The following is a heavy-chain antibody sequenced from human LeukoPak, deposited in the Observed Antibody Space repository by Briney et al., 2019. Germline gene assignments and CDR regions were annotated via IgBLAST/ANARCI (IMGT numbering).Heavy chain of an antibody. J-gene: IGHJ3*02. D-gene: IGHD1-26*01. CDR3: ASPSGSLARAGAFDI. CDR1: GYTFTSYG. CDR2: ISAYNGNT. Sequence: ASVKVSCKASGYTFTSYGISWVRQAPGQGLEWMGWISAYNGNTNYAQKLQGRVTMTTDTSTSTAYMELRSLRSDDTAVYYCASPSGSLARAGAFDIWGQGTMVTVSS. V-gene: IGHV1-18*01.